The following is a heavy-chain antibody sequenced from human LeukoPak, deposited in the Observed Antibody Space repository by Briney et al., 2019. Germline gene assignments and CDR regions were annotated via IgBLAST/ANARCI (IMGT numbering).Heavy chain of an antibody. CDR1: GYRFAGYW. CDR2: IYPGDSDT. D-gene: IGHD3-16*01. J-gene: IGHJ5*02. CDR3: AIFDFLFGEIDNWFDP. Sequence: GESLKISCKGSGYRFAGYWIGWVRQMPGKGLEWMGIIYPGDSDTRYSPSFQGQVTISADKSISTAYLQWSSLKASDTAMYYCAIFDFLFGEIDNWFDPWGQGTQVTVSS. V-gene: IGHV5-51*01.